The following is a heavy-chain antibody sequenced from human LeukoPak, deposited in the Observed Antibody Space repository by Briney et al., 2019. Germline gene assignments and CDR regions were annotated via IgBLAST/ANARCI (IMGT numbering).Heavy chain of an antibody. D-gene: IGHD5-12*01. CDR1: GGSFSGYY. J-gene: IGHJ5*02. Sequence: SETLSLTCAVYGGSFSGYYWSWIRQPPGKGLEWIGEINHSGSTNYNPSLKSRVTISVDTSKNQSSLKPSSVTAADTAVYYCARYIVATPVEYFDLWGQGTLVTVSS. CDR2: INHSGST. CDR3: ARYIVATPVEYFDL. V-gene: IGHV4-34*01.